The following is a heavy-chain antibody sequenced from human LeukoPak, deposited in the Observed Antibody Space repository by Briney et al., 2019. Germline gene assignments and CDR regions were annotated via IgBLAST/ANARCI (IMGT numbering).Heavy chain of an antibody. Sequence: ASVKVSCKASGYTFIGYYMHWVRQAPGQGLEWMGWINPNSGGTNYAQKFQGRVTMTRDTSISTAYMELSRLRSDDTAVYYCARGSYDFRSGYYRAPVDYWGQGTLVTVSS. J-gene: IGHJ4*02. V-gene: IGHV1-2*02. CDR3: ARGSYDFRSGYYRAPVDY. CDR2: INPNSGGT. D-gene: IGHD3-3*01. CDR1: GYTFIGYY.